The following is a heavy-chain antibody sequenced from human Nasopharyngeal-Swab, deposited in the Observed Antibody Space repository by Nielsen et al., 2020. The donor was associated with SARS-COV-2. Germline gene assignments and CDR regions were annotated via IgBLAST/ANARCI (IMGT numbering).Heavy chain of an antibody. D-gene: IGHD1-26*01. V-gene: IGHV3-74*01. CDR3: ARDRLLGPTPSNWYFDL. CDR1: GFTFSSYW. CDR2: INSDGSST. Sequence: GESLKISCAASGFTFSSYWMHWVRQAPGKGLVWVSRINSDGSSTSYADSVKGRFTISRDQSKNSLYLLMNSLTAEDTAVYYCARDRLLGPTPSNWYFDLWGRGTLVTVSS. J-gene: IGHJ2*01.